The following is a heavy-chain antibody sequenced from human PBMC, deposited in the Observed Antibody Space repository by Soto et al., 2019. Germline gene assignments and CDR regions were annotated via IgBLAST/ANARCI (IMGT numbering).Heavy chain of an antibody. V-gene: IGHV1-69*02. CDR2: IIPILGIA. CDR1: GGTFSSYT. CDR3: ARTPYGGEGYFDY. J-gene: IGHJ4*02. Sequence: QVQLVQSGAEVKKAGSSVKVSCKASGGTFSSYTISWVRQAPGQGPEWMGRIIPILGIANYAQKFQGRVTITADKSTSTAYMELSSLRSEDTAVYYCARTPYGGEGYFDYWGQGTLVTVSS. D-gene: IGHD2-21*01.